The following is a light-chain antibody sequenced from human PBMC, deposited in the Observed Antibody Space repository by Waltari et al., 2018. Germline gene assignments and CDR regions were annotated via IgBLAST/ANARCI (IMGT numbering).Light chain of an antibody. V-gene: IGLV1-44*01. J-gene: IGLJ2*01. CDR1: SSNIGSNT. CDR3: AAWDDSLNGPV. CDR2: SHT. Sequence: GCGKMGKRGSIWRGGSSSNIGSNTVNWYQQLPGTAPKLHIYSHTQPPPGAPDRVSGSKSGTSASLAIIGLQSEDEAEYYWAAWDDSLNGPVFGGGTKLTVL.